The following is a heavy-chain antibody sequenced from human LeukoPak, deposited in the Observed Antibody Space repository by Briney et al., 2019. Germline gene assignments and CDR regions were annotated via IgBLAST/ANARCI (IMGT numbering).Heavy chain of an antibody. Sequence: GGSLRLSCAASGFTFSSYNMNWVRQAPGKGLEWVSAISGSGGSTYYADSVKGRFTISRDNAKNSLYLQMNSLRAEDTAVYYCVGLRAVVGDAFDIWGQGTMVTVSS. D-gene: IGHD2-15*01. CDR2: ISGSGGST. CDR3: VGLRAVVGDAFDI. V-gene: IGHV3-21*01. CDR1: GFTFSSYN. J-gene: IGHJ3*02.